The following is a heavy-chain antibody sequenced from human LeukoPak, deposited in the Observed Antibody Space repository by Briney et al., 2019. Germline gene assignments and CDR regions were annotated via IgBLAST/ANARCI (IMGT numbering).Heavy chain of an antibody. V-gene: IGHV3-13*01. Sequence: GGSLRLSCAASGFTFIDYDMHWVRQVIGRGLEWVSAICIRGDTYYSGSVKGRFTIARENAESSLYLQMNSLRAEDTAVYYCARGGIQVSGIDEFDYWGQGTLVTVSS. CDR3: ARGGIQVSGIDEFDY. D-gene: IGHD6-19*01. CDR1: GFTFIDYD. CDR2: ICIRGDT. J-gene: IGHJ4*02.